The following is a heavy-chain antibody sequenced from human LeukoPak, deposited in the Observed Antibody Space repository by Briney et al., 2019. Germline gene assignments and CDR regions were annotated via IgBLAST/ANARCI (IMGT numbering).Heavy chain of an antibody. CDR2: ISSSSSCT. CDR1: GFTFSDYY. D-gene: IGHD4-17*01. J-gene: IGHJ6*04. Sequence: GGSLRLSCAASGFTFSDYYMSWIRQAPGKGLEWVSYISSSSSCTNYADSVKGRFTISRDNAKNSLYLQMNSLRAEDTAVYYCARDPGPRQVTTYYYGMDVWGKGTTVTVSS. CDR3: ARDPGPRQVTTYYYGMDV. V-gene: IGHV3-11*06.